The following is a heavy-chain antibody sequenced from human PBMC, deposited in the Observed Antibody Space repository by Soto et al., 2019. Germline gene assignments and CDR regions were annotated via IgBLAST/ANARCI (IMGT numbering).Heavy chain of an antibody. V-gene: IGHV4-59*01. CDR2: IYYSGST. CDR1: GGSISSYY. J-gene: IGHJ6*02. Sequence: QVQLQESGPGLVKPSETLSLTCTVSGGSISSYYWSWIRQPPGKGLEWIGYIYYSGSTNYNPSLQSRVTISVDTSKNQFSLKLSSVTAADTAVYYCAREGTTVDSYYYYGMDVWGQGTTVTVSS. D-gene: IGHD1-1*01. CDR3: AREGTTVDSYYYYGMDV.